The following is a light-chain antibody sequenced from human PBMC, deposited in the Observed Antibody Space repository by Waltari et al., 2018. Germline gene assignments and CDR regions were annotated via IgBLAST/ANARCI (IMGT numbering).Light chain of an antibody. V-gene: IGLV1-51*01. CDR3: GTWDTSLTAHV. J-gene: IGLJ1*01. CDR1: SSNIGNEY. Sequence: QSVLTQPPSVSATPGQKVTISCSGSSSNIGNEYVFWYQQVPGTAPKLLIYNPYQRPSGIPDRFSGSKSGTSATLDITGLQTTDEAHYYCGTWDTSLTAHVFGTGTEVTVL. CDR2: NPY.